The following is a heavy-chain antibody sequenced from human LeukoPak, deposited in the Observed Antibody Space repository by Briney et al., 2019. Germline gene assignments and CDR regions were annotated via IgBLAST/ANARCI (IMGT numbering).Heavy chain of an antibody. V-gene: IGHV3-23*01. CDR3: AKLKRYSGYGENYFDY. CDR2: ISGSGDDT. CDR1: GFTFNNYD. J-gene: IGHJ4*02. D-gene: IGHD5-12*01. Sequence: PGGSLRLSWAASGFTFNNYDMSWVRQAPGKGLEWVSGISGSGDDTYYADSVKGRFSISRDNSKDTLYLQMNSLRAQDTAVYYCAKLKRYSGYGENYFDYWGQGTLVTVSS.